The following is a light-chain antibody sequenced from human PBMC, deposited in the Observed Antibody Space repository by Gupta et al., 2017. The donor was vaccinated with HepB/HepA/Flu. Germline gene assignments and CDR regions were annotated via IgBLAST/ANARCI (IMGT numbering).Light chain of an antibody. CDR3: QQYSSTPRT. CDR1: QTVLSSSNNNHY. J-gene: IGKJ1*01. CDR2: WAS. V-gene: IGKV4-1*01. Sequence: IVMTQSPDSLTVSLGERATINRKSSQTVLSSSNNNHYSDWYQQKPGQPPRLLIDWASTRESGVPGRFSSSGSAADFTLIISSLQAEDVAVYYCQQYSSTPRTFGQGTKVEIK.